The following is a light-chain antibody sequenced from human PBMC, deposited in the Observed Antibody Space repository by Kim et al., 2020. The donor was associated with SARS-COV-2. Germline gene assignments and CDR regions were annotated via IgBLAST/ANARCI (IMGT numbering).Light chain of an antibody. CDR1: QPIRND. J-gene: IGKJ5*01. CDR3: QQYNDWPIT. CDR2: GVS. Sequence: VSPGEGVTLSCRASQPIRNDLDWYQQRPGQAPRLVIYGVSTRATDIPVRFSGSGSGTDFTLTISSLQSEDFAVYYCQQYNDWPITFGQGTRLEIK. V-gene: IGKV3D-15*01.